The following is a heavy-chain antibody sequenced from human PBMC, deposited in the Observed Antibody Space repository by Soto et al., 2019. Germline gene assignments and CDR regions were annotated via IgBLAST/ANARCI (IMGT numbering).Heavy chain of an antibody. D-gene: IGHD3-22*01. Sequence: GSINCNPSLESRVIISVDTSKNQFSLRLSSVTAADTAVYYCARAYYDTAGYGLDPWGQGALVTVSS. V-gene: IGHV4-59*01. CDR2: GSI. CDR3: ARAYYDTAGYGLDP. J-gene: IGHJ5*02.